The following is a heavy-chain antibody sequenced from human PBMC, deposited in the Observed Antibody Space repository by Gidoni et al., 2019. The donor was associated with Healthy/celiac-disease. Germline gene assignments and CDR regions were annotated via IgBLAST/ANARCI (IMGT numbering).Heavy chain of an antibody. V-gene: IGHV3-30-3*01. CDR2: ISYDGSNK. D-gene: IGHD3-10*02. J-gene: IGHJ4*02. CDR1: GFTFSSYA. CDR3: ARECSGGCPVDY. Sequence: QVQLVESGGGVVQPGRSLRLSCEASGFTFSSYAMHWVRQAPGKGLEWVAVISYDGSNKYYADSVKGRFTISRDNSKNTLYLQMNSLRAEDTAVYYCARECSGGCPVDYWGQGTLVTVSS.